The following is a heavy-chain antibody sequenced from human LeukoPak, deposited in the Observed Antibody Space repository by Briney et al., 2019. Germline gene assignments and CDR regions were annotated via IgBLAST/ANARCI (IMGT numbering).Heavy chain of an antibody. V-gene: IGHV3-30*01. Sequence: GRSLRLSCAASGFTFSMYALHWVRQAPGKGLEWVALISYDGTNADYVDSVKGRFTISRDNSKNTLFLQMNSLRAEDTAVYYCAGGYYFDYWGQGTLVTVSS. CDR2: ISYDGTNA. CDR1: GFTFSMYA. CDR3: AGGYYFDY. D-gene: IGHD6-13*01. J-gene: IGHJ4*02.